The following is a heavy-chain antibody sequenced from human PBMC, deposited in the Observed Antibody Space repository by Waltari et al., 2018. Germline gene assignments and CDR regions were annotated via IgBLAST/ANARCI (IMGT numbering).Heavy chain of an antibody. CDR2: IDPSDSDT. CDR1: GYRFSSYW. CDR3: ARSPYGMDV. Sequence: EVQLVQSGAEVKRPGESLRISCKGSGYRFSSYWIRWVREMPGKGLEWMGKIDPSDSDTSYSPSFQCHVTISTDKSITTAYLHWSSLRASDTAIYYCARSPYGMDVWGQGTTVTVSS. V-gene: IGHV5-10-1*03. J-gene: IGHJ6*02.